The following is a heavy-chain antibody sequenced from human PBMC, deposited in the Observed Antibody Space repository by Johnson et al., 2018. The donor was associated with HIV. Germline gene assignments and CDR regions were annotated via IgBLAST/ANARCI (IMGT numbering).Heavy chain of an antibody. CDR3: ARAPGWNDVGGAFDI. J-gene: IGHJ3*02. CDR2: IYSGGST. CDR1: GFTVSTYH. Sequence: VQLVESGGGLIQPGESLRLSCAASGFTVSTYHMSWVRQAPGKGLEWVSVIYSGGSTYYADSVKGRFTISRDNSKNTLYLQLNSLRAEDTAVYYCARAPGWNDVGGAFDIWGQGTMVTVSS. V-gene: IGHV3-53*01. D-gene: IGHD1-1*01.